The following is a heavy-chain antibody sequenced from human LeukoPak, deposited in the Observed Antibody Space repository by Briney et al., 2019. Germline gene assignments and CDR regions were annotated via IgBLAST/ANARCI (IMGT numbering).Heavy chain of an antibody. V-gene: IGHV3-33*01. Sequence: GRSQRLSCAASGFTFSSYGMHWVRQAPGKGLEWVAVIWYDGSDKYYADSVKGRFTISRDNSKNTLYLQMNSLRAEDTAVYYCASGGVGQLVRPGWFDPWGQGALVTVSS. D-gene: IGHD6-6*01. J-gene: IGHJ5*02. CDR2: IWYDGSDK. CDR1: GFTFSSYG. CDR3: ASGGVGQLVRPGWFDP.